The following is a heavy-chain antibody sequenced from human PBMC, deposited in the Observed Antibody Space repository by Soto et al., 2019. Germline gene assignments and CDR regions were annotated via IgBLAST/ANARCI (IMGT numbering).Heavy chain of an antibody. CDR3: AMSAGYGGAFDV. CDR1: GFTFSIYA. Sequence: EKQLVESGGALAQPGGSLRLSCVGSGFTFSIYALTWVRQAPGKGLEWVSLITNNGDTTFFGDSVKGRFSISRDNSKNTLYLQLESLRAEDTAVYYCAMSAGYGGAFDVWGQGTRVAVSS. J-gene: IGHJ3*01. D-gene: IGHD5-12*01. V-gene: IGHV3-23*04. CDR2: ITNNGDTT.